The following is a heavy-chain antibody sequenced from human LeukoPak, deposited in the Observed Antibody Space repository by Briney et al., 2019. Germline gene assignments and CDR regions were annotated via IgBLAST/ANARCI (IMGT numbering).Heavy chain of an antibody. V-gene: IGHV1-69*05. CDR2: INTMSGTT. J-gene: IGHJ6*04. CDR1: GGTIRGFA. Sequence: GSSVKASCKASGGTIRGFAINWVRQAPGEGFEWMGRINTMSGTTNYTQRLQGRVTMTTDESTTTAFMELSRLTAEDTALYYCTRGDDFLAAYNYMDVWGKGTSVIVSS. CDR3: TRGDDFLAAYNYMDV. D-gene: IGHD3-9*01.